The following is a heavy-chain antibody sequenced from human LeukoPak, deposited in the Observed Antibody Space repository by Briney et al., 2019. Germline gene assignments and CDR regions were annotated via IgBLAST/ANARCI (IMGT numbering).Heavy chain of an antibody. V-gene: IGHV3-33*06. CDR1: GFTFSHFG. Sequence: GTSLTLSCETPGFTFSHFGMHWVRQAPGKGLEWVAVIWSDATNQYYADSVKGRFTISRDDFKRTVSLEMNSLRAEDTAVYYCEKDAQRGFDYSNSLEYWGQGSLVIVSS. D-gene: IGHD4-11*01. CDR2: IWSDATNQ. J-gene: IGHJ4*02. CDR3: EKDAQRGFDYSNSLEY.